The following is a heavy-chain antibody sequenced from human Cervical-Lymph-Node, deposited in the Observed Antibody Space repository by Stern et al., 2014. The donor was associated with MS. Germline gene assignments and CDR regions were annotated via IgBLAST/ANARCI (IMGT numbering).Heavy chain of an antibody. CDR3: ARDLPHTMIPLGYGMDV. J-gene: IGHJ6*02. V-gene: IGHV4-61*02. CDR1: GGSISSGTYY. CDR2: ILTRGGT. D-gene: IGHD3-22*01. Sequence: QVQLQESGPGLVKPSQTLSLTCTVSGGSISSGTYYWSWIRQPAGKGLEWLGRILTRGGTKYNPALKGRVTVSVDKSKNQFSTNLSSVTAADTAVYYCARDLPHTMIPLGYGMDVWGQGTTVTVSS.